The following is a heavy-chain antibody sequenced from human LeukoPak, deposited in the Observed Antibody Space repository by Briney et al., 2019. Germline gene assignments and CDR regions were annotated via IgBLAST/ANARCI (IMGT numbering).Heavy chain of an antibody. Sequence: QPGGSLRLSCTASGFTFGDYAMSWFRQAPGKGLEWVGFIRSKAYGGTTEYAASVKGRFTISRDDSKSIAYLQMNSLKTEDTAVYYCTREYYDILTGPKDWGQGTLVTVSS. CDR3: TREYYDILTGPKD. J-gene: IGHJ4*02. CDR2: IRSKAYGGTT. CDR1: GFTFGDYA. D-gene: IGHD3-9*01. V-gene: IGHV3-49*03.